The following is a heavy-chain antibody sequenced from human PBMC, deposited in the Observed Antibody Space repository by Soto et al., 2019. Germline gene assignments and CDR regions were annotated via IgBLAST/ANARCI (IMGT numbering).Heavy chain of an antibody. Sequence: GGSLRLSCAASGFTFSSYSMNWVRQAPGKGLEWVSSISSSSSYIYYADSVKGRFTISRDNAKNSLYLQMNSLRAEDTAVYYCARITMVRGVITDAFDIWGQGTMVTVSS. V-gene: IGHV3-21*01. D-gene: IGHD3-10*01. CDR3: ARITMVRGVITDAFDI. J-gene: IGHJ3*02. CDR1: GFTFSSYS. CDR2: ISSSSSYI.